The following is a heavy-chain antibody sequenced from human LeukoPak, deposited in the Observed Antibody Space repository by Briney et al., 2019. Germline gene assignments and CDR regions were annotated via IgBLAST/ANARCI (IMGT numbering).Heavy chain of an antibody. CDR2: ISGSGGST. J-gene: IGHJ4*02. CDR1: GFTFSSYA. V-gene: IGHV3-23*01. D-gene: IGHD2-15*01. Sequence: GGSLRLSCAASGFTFSSYAMSWVRQAPGKGLEGVSAISGSGGSTYYAESVKGRFTISRDNSKNTLYLQMNSLRAEDTAVYYCAKDLVVVVVVAATYKDYWGQGTLVTVSS. CDR3: AKDLVVVVVVAATYKDY.